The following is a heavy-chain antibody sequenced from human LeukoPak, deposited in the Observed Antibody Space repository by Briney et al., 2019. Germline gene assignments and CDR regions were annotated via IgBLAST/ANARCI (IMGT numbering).Heavy chain of an antibody. D-gene: IGHD3-3*01. CDR2: FYPYSRGT. J-gene: IGHJ6*01. V-gene: IGHV1-2*02. Sequence: ASVKVSCKASGYTFTSYDINWVRQAPGQGLEWMGWFYPYSRGTNIAQKFQGRVTMTRDTSISTVYLELKSLKSDDTAVYYCGRAVISGVPGGYYGMDVWGQGTTVIVSS. CDR3: GRAVISGVPGGYYGMDV. CDR1: GYTFTSYD.